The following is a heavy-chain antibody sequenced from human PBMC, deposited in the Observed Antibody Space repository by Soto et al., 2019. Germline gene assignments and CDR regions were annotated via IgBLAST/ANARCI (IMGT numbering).Heavy chain of an antibody. CDR2: ISGSGGST. V-gene: IGHV3-23*01. J-gene: IGHJ3*02. D-gene: IGHD6-19*01. Sequence: EVQLLESGGGLVQPGGSLRLSCAASGFTFSSYAMSWVRQAPGKVLEWVSAISGSGGSTYYADSVKGRFTISRDNSKNTLYLQMNSLRADDTAVYYCAKDRLSEVAGDAFDIWGKGTMVTVSS. CDR3: AKDRLSEVAGDAFDI. CDR1: GFTFSSYA.